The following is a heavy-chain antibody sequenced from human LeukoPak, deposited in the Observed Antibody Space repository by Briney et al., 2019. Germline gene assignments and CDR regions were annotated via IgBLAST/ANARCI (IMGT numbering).Heavy chain of an antibody. V-gene: IGHV4-39*01. CDR1: GGSISGSSYY. Sequence: SETLSLTCTVSGGSISGSSYYWAWIRQPPGKGLEWIASIHYSGRTNYSPTLQSRVTISVDMSQHQFSLKVNSQTAADTAVYYCATHRTNNYGSGQPFDFWGQGTLVTVSS. D-gene: IGHD3-10*01. J-gene: IGHJ4*02. CDR2: IHYSGRT. CDR3: ATHRTNNYGSGQPFDF.